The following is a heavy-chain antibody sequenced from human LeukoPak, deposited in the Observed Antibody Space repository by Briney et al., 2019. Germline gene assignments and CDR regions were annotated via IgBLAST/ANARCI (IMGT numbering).Heavy chain of an antibody. D-gene: IGHD4-23*01. CDR3: ARGRKHTVARPPYYYYYMDV. V-gene: IGHV1-8*01. Sequence: ASVKVSCKASGYTFTSYDINWVRQATGQGLEWMGWMNPNSGNTGYAQKFQGRVTMTRNTSISTAYMELSSLRSEDTAVYYCARGRKHTVARPPYYYYYMDVWGKGTTVTISS. J-gene: IGHJ6*03. CDR2: MNPNSGNT. CDR1: GYTFTSYD.